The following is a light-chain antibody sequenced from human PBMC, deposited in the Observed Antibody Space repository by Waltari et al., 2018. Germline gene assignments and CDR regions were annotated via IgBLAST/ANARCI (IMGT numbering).Light chain of an antibody. V-gene: IGKV1-39*01. CDR1: QSITYY. J-gene: IGKJ4*01. Sequence: DIQMTQSPSSLSASVGDSVSVTCRASQSITYYLNWYQQKPGKAPKLLIYGASSLESGVPSRFSGSGSGRDFTLTIRSLQPEDVATYYCQKYNSAFLSFGGGTKVEIK. CDR3: QKYNSAFLS. CDR2: GAS.